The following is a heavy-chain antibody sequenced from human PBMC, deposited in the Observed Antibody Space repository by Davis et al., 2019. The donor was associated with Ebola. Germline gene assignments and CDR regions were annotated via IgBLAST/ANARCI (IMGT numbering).Heavy chain of an antibody. Sequence: SETLSLTCTVSGGSISSSSYYWGWIRQPPGKGLEWIGSIYYSGSTYYNPSLKSRVTISVDTSKNQFSLKLSSVTAADTAVYYCARAGVVVVAALDYWGQGTLVTVSS. D-gene: IGHD2-15*01. CDR3: ARAGVVVVAALDY. V-gene: IGHV4-39*07. J-gene: IGHJ4*02. CDR2: IYYSGST. CDR1: GGSISSSSYY.